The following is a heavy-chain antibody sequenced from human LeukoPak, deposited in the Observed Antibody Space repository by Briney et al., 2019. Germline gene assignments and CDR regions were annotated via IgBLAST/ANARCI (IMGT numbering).Heavy chain of an antibody. J-gene: IGHJ4*02. CDR1: GGSISSSSYY. CDR3: ARGYGSGSPLRY. Sequence: PSETLSLTCTVSGGSISSSSYYWGWIRQPPGKGLEWIGSIYYSGSTYYNPSLKSRVTISVDTSKNQFSLKLSSVTAADTAVYYCARGYGSGSPLRYWGQGTLVTVSS. V-gene: IGHV4-39*01. D-gene: IGHD3-10*01. CDR2: IYYSGST.